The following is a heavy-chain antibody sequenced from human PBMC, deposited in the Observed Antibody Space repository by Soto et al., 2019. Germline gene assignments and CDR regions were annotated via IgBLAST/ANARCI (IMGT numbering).Heavy chain of an antibody. CDR3: VRDAPSHQSIFDL. J-gene: IGHJ4*02. Sequence: GXSVQVSCQTSEYSFGDYYLHWVRQAPEQGLEWMGWINLNDGGTNSPRKFQGRLTMTRDKSITTVYMELSRLRSDDTAVYFCVRDAPSHQSIFDLWGPGTLVTVSS. V-gene: IGHV1-2*02. D-gene: IGHD3-3*01. CDR1: EYSFGDYY. CDR2: INLNDGGT.